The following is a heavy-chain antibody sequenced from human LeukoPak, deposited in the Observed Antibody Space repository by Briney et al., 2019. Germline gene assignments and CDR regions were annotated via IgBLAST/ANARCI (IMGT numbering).Heavy chain of an antibody. V-gene: IGHV1-18*01. Sequence: ASVKVSCKASGYTFTSYGISWVRQAPGQGLEWMGWISAYNGNTNYAQKLQGRVTMTTDTSTSTAYMELRSLRSDDTAVYYCASIHSAVCSSTGCYFSPPINWGQGTLVTVSS. J-gene: IGHJ4*02. CDR3: ASIHSAVCSSTGCYFSPPIN. CDR2: ISAYNGNT. CDR1: GYTFTSYG. D-gene: IGHD2-2*01.